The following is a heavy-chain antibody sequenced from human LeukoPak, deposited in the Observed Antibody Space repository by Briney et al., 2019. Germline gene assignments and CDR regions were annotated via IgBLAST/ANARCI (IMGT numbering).Heavy chain of an antibody. J-gene: IGHJ6*02. CDR3: ASGVHYYYYGMDV. Sequence: PSGTLSLTCAVSGGSISSSNWWSWVRQPPGKGLEWIGEIYHSGSTNYNPSLKSRVTISVDKSKSQFSLKLSSVTAADTAVYYCASGVHYYYYGMDVWGQGTTVTVSS. CDR1: GGSISSSNW. V-gene: IGHV4-4*02. D-gene: IGHD2-8*01. CDR2: IYHSGST.